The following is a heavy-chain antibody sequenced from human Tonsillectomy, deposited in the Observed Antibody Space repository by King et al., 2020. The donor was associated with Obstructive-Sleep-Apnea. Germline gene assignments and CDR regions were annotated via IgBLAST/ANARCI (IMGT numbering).Heavy chain of an antibody. CDR3: ASGRGGGEDWFDP. CDR2: IYYSGST. CDR1: GGSISSYY. V-gene: IGHV4-59*01. D-gene: IGHD1-26*01. Sequence: VQLQESGPGLVKPSETLSLTCTVSGGSISSYYWSWMRQPPGKGLEWIGYIYYSGSTNYNPSLKSRVTISVDTSTNQFSLRLSSVTAADTAVYYCASGRGGGEDWFDPWGQGTLVTVSS. J-gene: IGHJ5*02.